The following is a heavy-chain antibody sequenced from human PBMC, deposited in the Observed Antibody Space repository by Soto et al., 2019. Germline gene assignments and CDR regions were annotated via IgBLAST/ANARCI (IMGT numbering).Heavy chain of an antibody. J-gene: IGHJ6*02. V-gene: IGHV4-39*01. Sequence: SETLSLTCTVSGGSISSSSYYWGWIRQPPGKGLEWIGSIYYSGSTYYNPSLKSRVTISVDTSKNQFSLKLSAVTAAHTAVYYCARQVAQQLAGWYSSSWYYYYYGIDLWGQGTTVTV. CDR2: IYYSGST. D-gene: IGHD6-13*01. CDR1: GGSISSSSYY. CDR3: ARQVAQQLAGWYSSSWYYYYYGIDL.